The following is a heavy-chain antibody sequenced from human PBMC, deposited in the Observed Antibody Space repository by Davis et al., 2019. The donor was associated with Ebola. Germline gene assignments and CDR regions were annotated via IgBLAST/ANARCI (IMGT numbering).Heavy chain of an antibody. V-gene: IGHV4-39*01. J-gene: IGHJ4*02. CDR3: ARWRKRKTGIPGFDC. CDR2: VFDPSNT. CDR1: GDSISTIDYS. D-gene: IGHD3-10*01. Sequence: MPSETLSLTCTVSGDSISTIDYSWGWVRQPPGGGLEWIGYVFDPSNTYYNPSLRSRVTISVDMSGNQLSLNLPSATAAETAVYYCARWRKRKTGIPGFDCWGQGTQVTVSS.